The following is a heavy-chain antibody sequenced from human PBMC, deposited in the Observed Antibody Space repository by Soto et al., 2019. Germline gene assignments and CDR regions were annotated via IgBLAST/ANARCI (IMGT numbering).Heavy chain of an antibody. V-gene: IGHV3-43*01. CDR3: AKDSYDILTGQKPYFDS. D-gene: IGHD3-9*01. J-gene: IGHJ4*02. Sequence: GGSLRLSCAASGFTFNAYTMHWVRQAPGKGLEWVSLISWDGGITYYGDSVKGRFTVSRDNSDNSLYLQMTSLRSDDTAFYYCAKDSYDILTGQKPYFDSWGQGPLVTVSS. CDR2: ISWDGGIT. CDR1: GFTFNAYT.